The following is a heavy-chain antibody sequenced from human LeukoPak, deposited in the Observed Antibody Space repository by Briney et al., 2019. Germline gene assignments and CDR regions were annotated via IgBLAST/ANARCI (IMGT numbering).Heavy chain of an antibody. CDR2: ISGSSAT. D-gene: IGHD4-23*01. CDR3: ARDRGFDSGGNAGAFDY. J-gene: IGHJ4*02. CDR1: GFTFSNYF. Sequence: GGSLRLSCAASGFTFSNYFMTWIRQAPGEGPEWVSYISGSSATYYADSVKGRFTISRDNAKNSLYLQMNSLRAEDTAVYYCARDRGFDSGGNAGAFDYWGQGTLVTVSS. V-gene: IGHV3-69-1*01.